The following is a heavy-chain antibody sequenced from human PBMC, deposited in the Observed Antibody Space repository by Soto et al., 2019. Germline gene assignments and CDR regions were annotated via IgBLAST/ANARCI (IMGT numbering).Heavy chain of an antibody. CDR3: AFVPAAMRRCFDP. V-gene: IGHV1-69*05. CDR1: GGTFSSYA. J-gene: IGHJ5*02. D-gene: IGHD2-2*01. CDR2: IIPIFGTA. Sequence: QVQLVQSGAEVKKPGSSVKVSCKASGGTFSSYAISWVRQAPGQGLEWMGGIIPIFGTANYAPKFQGRVTITSDESTSTAYVALSSLRSEDTAVYYCAFVPAAMRRCFDPWCQGALVTVSS.